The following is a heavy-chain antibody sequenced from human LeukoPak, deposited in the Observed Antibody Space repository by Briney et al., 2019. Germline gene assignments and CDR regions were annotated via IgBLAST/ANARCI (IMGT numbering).Heavy chain of an antibody. V-gene: IGHV3-53*01. Sequence: GGSLRPSCAASGFTVSSNYMSWVRQAPGKGLEWVSVIYSGGSTYYADSVKGRFTISRDNSKNTLYLQMNSLRAEDTAVYYCARDWGIYCSGGSCFSGNAFDIWGQGTMVTVSS. J-gene: IGHJ3*02. CDR1: GFTVSSNY. CDR2: IYSGGST. D-gene: IGHD2-15*01. CDR3: ARDWGIYCSGGSCFSGNAFDI.